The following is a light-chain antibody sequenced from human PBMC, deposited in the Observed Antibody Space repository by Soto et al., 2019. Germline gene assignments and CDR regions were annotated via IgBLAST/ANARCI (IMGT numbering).Light chain of an antibody. CDR2: GVS. CDR3: QQHNNWPLT. J-gene: IGKJ4*01. CDR1: QSVSSN. V-gene: IGKV3-15*01. Sequence: EIVMTQSPGTLSVSPGERATLSCRASQSVSSNLAWYQQKPGQPPRLLIYGVSTRATGIPARFSGSGSGTEFTLTISSLQSEDSAVYYCQQHNNWPLTFGGGTKVELK.